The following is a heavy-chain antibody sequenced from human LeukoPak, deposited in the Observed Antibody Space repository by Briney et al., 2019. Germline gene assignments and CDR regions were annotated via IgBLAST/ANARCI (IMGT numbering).Heavy chain of an antibody. CDR2: SYSGGST. CDR3: ARGGSYFQFDC. J-gene: IGHJ4*02. D-gene: IGHD1-26*01. Sequence: GGSLRLSCVATGFTVSTNYMTWVRQAPGQGLEWVSVSYSGGSTYYADSVKGRFTFSRDNSKNTLYLQMNSLRPEDTAVYFCARGGSYFQFDCWGQGTLVTVSS. V-gene: IGHV3-66*02. CDR1: GFTVSTNY.